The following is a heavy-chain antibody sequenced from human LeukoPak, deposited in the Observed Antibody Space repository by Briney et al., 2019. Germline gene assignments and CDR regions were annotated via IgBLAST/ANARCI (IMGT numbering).Heavy chain of an antibody. D-gene: IGHD3-22*01. V-gene: IGHV1-18*01. J-gene: IGHJ5*02. CDR2: ISAYNGNT. CDR3: AREFGTYYYDSSGYYPNNWFDP. Sequence: GASVKVSCKASGYTFTSHGISWVRQAPGQGLEWMGYISAYNGNTNYAQKFQDRVTMTTDTSTSTAYMELSRLRSDDTAVYYCAREFGTYYYDSSGYYPNNWFDPWGQGTLVTVSS. CDR1: GYTFTSHG.